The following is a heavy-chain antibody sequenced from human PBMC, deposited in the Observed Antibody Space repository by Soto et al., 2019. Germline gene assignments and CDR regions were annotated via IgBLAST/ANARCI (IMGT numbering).Heavy chain of an antibody. CDR1: GGTFNTYT. D-gene: IGHD2-21*01. J-gene: IGHJ4*02. Sequence: QVQVVQSGAEVKKPESSVKVSCKPSGGTFNTYTVNWVRLAPGHGLEWMGRFIPILDMANYAQKCQDRVTIPADISTFTAYMELNSLTSDDTAVYYCAITYCRDNSCPRDFDFWGPGTRVTVSS. CDR3: AITYCRDNSCPRDFDF. V-gene: IGHV1-69*02. CDR2: FIPILDMA.